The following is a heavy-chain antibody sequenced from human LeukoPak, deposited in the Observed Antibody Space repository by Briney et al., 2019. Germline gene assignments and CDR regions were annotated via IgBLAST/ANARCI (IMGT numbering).Heavy chain of an antibody. CDR3: ARDRGWRVLDH. CDR1: GFTFSSYA. Sequence: GGSLRLSCAASGFTFSSYAMHWVRQAPGKGLEWVAVISYDGSNKYYADSVKGRFTISRDNSKNTLYLQMNSLRVEDTAVYYCARDRGWRVLDHWGQGTLVTVSS. V-gene: IGHV3-30*04. D-gene: IGHD2-15*01. CDR2: ISYDGSNK. J-gene: IGHJ4*02.